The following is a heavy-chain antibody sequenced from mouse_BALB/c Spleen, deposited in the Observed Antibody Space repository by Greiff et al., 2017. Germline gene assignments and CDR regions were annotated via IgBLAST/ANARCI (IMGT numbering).Heavy chain of an antibody. V-gene: IGHV2-9*02. CDR2: IWAGGST. D-gene: IGHD2-3*01. CDR1: GFSLTSYG. CDR3: ARGIYDGYSHYYAMDY. J-gene: IGHJ4*01. Sequence: VKLVESGPGLVAPSQSLSITCTVSGFSLTSYGVHWVRQPPGKGLEWLGVIWAGGSTNYNSALMSRLSISKDNSKSQVFLKMNSLQTDDTAMYYCARGIYDGYSHYYAMDYWGQGTSVTVSS.